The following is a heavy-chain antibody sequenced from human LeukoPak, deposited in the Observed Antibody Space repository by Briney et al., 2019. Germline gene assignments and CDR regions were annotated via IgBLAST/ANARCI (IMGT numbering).Heavy chain of an antibody. CDR1: GFTFTSSA. V-gene: IGHV1-58*02. D-gene: IGHD3-3*01. CDR2: IVVGSGNT. Sequence: GTSVKVSCKGSGFTFTSSAMQWVRQARGQRLEWIGWIVVGSGNTNYAQKFQERVTITRDMSTSTAYMELSSLRSEDTAVYYCAADNPLSVLRFYHWGQGTLVTVSS. J-gene: IGHJ4*02. CDR3: AADNPLSVLRFYH.